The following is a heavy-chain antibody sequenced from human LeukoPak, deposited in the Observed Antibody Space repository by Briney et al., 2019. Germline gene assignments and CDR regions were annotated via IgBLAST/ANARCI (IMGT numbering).Heavy chain of an antibody. CDR1: GCTFSSHW. CDR2: INPAGSDT. Sequence: GGSLRLSCAASGCTFSSHWMLWVRQAPGKGLEWISRINPAGSDTRYAESVKGRFTISRDHAKYTLYLQMNSLRGEDTAVYYCARDRTDDSGVNYNPMFDLWGQGTMVTVSS. J-gene: IGHJ3*01. CDR3: ARDRTDDSGVNYNPMFDL. D-gene: IGHD3-10*01. V-gene: IGHV3-74*01.